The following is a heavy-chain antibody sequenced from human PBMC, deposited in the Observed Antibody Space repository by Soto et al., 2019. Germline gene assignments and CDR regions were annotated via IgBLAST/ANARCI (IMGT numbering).Heavy chain of an antibody. CDR2: IYYSGST. D-gene: IGHD2-15*01. Sequence: PSETLSLTCTVSGGSISSGGYYRSWIRQHPGKGLEWIGYIYYSGSTYYNPSLKSRVTISVDTSKNQFSLKLSSVTAADTAVYYCARSTLHYYYYMDVWGKGTTVTVSS. J-gene: IGHJ6*03. CDR3: ARSTLHYYYYMDV. V-gene: IGHV4-31*03. CDR1: GGSISSGGYY.